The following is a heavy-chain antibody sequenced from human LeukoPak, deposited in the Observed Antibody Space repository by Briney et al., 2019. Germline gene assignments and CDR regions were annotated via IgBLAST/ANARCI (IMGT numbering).Heavy chain of an antibody. CDR1: GGSISSYY. CDR2: IYYSGST. Sequence: SETLSLTCTVSGGSISSYYWSWIRQPPGKGLEWIGYIYYSGSTNYDPSLKSRVTISVDTSKNQFSLKLSSVTAADTAVYYCARHWKYQPLSRYFDLWGRGTLVTVSS. D-gene: IGHD2-2*01. J-gene: IGHJ2*01. V-gene: IGHV4-59*08. CDR3: ARHWKYQPLSRYFDL.